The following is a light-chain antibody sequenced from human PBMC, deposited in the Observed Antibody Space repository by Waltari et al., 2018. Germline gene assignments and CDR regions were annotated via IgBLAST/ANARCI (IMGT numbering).Light chain of an antibody. V-gene: IGKV1D-8*01. J-gene: IGKJ5*01. CDR2: AAS. CDR3: QQYYSFPIT. CDR1: QGISSY. Sequence: VIGMTQSPSLLTASTRDRATLSYRMSQGISSYLPWYQQKPGKAPELLTYAASTLQSGVPSRFSGSGSGTDFTLTISCLQSEDFATYYCQQYYSFPITFGQGTRLEIK.